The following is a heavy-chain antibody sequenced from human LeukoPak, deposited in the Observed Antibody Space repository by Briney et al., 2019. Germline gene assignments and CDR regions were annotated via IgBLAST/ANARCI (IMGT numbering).Heavy chain of an antibody. CDR1: GGSISSSNW. J-gene: IGHJ4*02. Sequence: SGTLSLTCAVSGGSISSSNWWSWVRQPPGKGLEWIGRIYTSGTTNYNPSLKSRVTMSVDTSKNQFSLKLSSVTAADTAVYYCARDLVYCSSTSCYYYFDYWGQGTLVTVSS. CDR3: ARDLVYCSSTSCYYYFDY. CDR2: IYTSGTT. D-gene: IGHD2-2*01. V-gene: IGHV4-4*02.